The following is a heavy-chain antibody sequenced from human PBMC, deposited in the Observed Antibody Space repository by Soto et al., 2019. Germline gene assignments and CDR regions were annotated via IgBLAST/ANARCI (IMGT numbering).Heavy chain of an antibody. CDR1: GFTFSSYG. D-gene: IGHD6-13*01. CDR2: IGYDGSNK. V-gene: IGHV3-33*01. J-gene: IGHJ4*02. Sequence: QVQLVESGGGVVQPGRSLRLSCAASGFTFSSYGMHWVRQAPGKGLEWVAVIGYDGSNKYYADSVKGRFTISRDNSENTLYLQMNSLRAEDTAVYYCARWGIAAGDYWGQGTLVTVSS. CDR3: ARWGIAAGDY.